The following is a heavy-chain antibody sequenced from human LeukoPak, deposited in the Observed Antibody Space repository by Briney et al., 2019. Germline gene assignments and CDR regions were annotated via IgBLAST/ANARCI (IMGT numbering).Heavy chain of an antibody. V-gene: IGHV3-43*01. CDR3: AKGGYGDYFDY. CDR2: ISWDGGST. J-gene: IGHJ4*02. CDR1: GFTFDDYT. D-gene: IGHD4-17*01. Sequence: GGSLRLSCAASGFTFDDYTMRWVRQAPGKGLQWVSLISWDGGSTYYADSVKGRFTISRDNSKNSLYLQMNSLRTEDTALYYCAKGGYGDYFDYWGQGTLVTVSS.